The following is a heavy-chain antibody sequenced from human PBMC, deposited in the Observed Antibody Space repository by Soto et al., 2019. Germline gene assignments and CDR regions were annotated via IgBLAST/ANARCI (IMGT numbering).Heavy chain of an antibody. V-gene: IGHV4-39*01. J-gene: IGHJ5*02. Sequence: SETLSLTCTVSGGSISGSSYFWGWIRQPPGKGLEWIGSIYYSGSILYNPSLESRVTISVDTSKSQFSLKLSSVTAADTAVYYCARHLRSMIRGVISFSNSFDPWGQGTLVTVSS. D-gene: IGHD3-10*01. CDR1: GGSISGSSYF. CDR2: IYYSGSI. CDR3: ARHLRSMIRGVISFSNSFDP.